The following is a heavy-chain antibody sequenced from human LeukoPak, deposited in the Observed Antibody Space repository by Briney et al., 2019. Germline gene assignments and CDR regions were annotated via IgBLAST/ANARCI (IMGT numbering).Heavy chain of an antibody. CDR2: TYYRSKWFN. V-gene: IGHV6-1*01. CDR1: GDSVSSNSAA. CDR3: ARAKGRSPLFDY. Sequence: SQTLSLTRAISGDSVSSNSAAWNWIRPSPSRGLEWLGRTYYRSKWFNDYAVSVKGRIAINPDTSKNQFSLQLNSVTPEDTAVYYCARAKGRSPLFDYWGQGTLVTVSS. J-gene: IGHJ4*02. D-gene: IGHD6-13*01.